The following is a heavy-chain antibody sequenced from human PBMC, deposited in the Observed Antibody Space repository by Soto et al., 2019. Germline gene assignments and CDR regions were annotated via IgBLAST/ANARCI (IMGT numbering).Heavy chain of an antibody. CDR3: AKRRALSNNLFFYE. Sequence: QITLKESGQTLVKPTQPLTLICSLSGFSINNGGVGVGWIRQPPGKAPEWLALLYWNDDKWYSPSLRYRLSVANDSSKNQVVLTMTHMDPIDTGTYYCAKRRALSNNLFFYEWGQGALVTVSS. D-gene: IGHD4-4*01. CDR2: LYWNDDK. J-gene: IGHJ4*02. CDR1: GFSINNGGVG. V-gene: IGHV2-5*01.